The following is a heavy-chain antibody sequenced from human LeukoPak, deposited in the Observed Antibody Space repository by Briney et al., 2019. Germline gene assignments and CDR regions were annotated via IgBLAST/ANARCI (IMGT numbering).Heavy chain of an antibody. CDR1: GFTFSSYA. CDR2: ISGSAGNI. CDR3: AKESKTRIAALDF. J-gene: IGHJ4*02. V-gene: IGHV3-23*01. Sequence: GGSLRLSCAASGFTFSSYAMSWVRQAPGKGLEWVSAISGSAGNIYYADSVKGRFTISRDNSKNTLYLQMNSLRAEDTAVYYCAKESKTRIAALDFWGQGTLVTVSS. D-gene: IGHD6-13*01.